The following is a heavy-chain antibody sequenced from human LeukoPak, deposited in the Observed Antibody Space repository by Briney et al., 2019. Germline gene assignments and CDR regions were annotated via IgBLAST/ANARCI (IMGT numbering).Heavy chain of an antibody. V-gene: IGHV4-39*07. CDR1: GGSISSSSYY. Sequence: SETLSLTCTVSGGSISSSSYYWGWIRQPPGKGLEWIGSIYYSGSTYYNPSLKSRVTISVDTSKNQFSLKLSSVTAADTAVYYCARDRAWWGIVVVPAAEDDYWGQGTLVTVSS. J-gene: IGHJ4*02. CDR2: IYYSGST. CDR3: ARDRAWWGIVVVPAAEDDY. D-gene: IGHD2-2*01.